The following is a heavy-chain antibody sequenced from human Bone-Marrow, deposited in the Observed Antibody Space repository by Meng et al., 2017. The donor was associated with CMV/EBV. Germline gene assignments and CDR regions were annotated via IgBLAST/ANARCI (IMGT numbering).Heavy chain of an antibody. D-gene: IGHD2-2*03. CDR3: ARGAISQGWID. V-gene: IGHV4-38-2*02. J-gene: IGHJ4*02. CDR1: GYSISSGYY. CDR2: IYHSGST. Sequence: SETLSLTCTVSGYSISSGYYWGWIRQPPGKGLEWIGSIYHSGSTYYNPSLKSRVTISVDTSKNQFSLKLSSVTAADTAVYYCARGAISQGWIDWGQGTLFTVYS.